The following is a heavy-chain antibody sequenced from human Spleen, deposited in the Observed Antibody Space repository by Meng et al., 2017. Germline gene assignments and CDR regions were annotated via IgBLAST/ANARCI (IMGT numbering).Heavy chain of an antibody. CDR2: INHSGST. CDR1: GGSFSGYY. Sequence: QVQLQHWGAGLWKPSETLSLTCAVYGGSFSGYYWSWNRQTPGKGLEWIGEINHSGSTKYNPSLTSRVTISVDTSKNQFSLKRSSVTAADTAVYSCARGGLRVVDTAMVFDYWGQGTLVTVSS. V-gene: IGHV4-34*01. J-gene: IGHJ4*02. D-gene: IGHD5-18*01. CDR3: ARGGLRVVDTAMVFDY.